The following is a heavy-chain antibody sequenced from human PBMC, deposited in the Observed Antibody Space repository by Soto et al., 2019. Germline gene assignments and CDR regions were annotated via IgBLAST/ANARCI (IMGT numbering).Heavy chain of an antibody. CDR3: ARDAGTMVRGVINKVPDY. V-gene: IGHV3-33*01. CDR1: GFTFSSYG. CDR2: IWYDGSNK. J-gene: IGHJ4*02. D-gene: IGHD3-10*01. Sequence: QVQLVESGGGVVQPGRSLRLSCAASGFTFSSYGMHWVRQAPGKGLEWVAVIWYDGSNKYYADSVKGRFTISRDNSKNTLYLQMNSLRAEDMAVYYCARDAGTMVRGVINKVPDYWGQGTLVTVSS.